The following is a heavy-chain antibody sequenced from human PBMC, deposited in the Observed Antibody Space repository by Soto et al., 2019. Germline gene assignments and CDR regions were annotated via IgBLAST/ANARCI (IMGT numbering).Heavy chain of an antibody. Sequence: GGSLRLPCAASGFTFSSYAMNWVRQAPGKGLEWVSAISGSGGSTYYADSVKGRFTISRDNSKNTLYLQMNSLRAEDTAVYYCWGVVVVSTASSNWIDPWGQGTLVTVSS. CDR3: WGVVVVSTASSNWIDP. D-gene: IGHD2-2*01. V-gene: IGHV3-23*01. J-gene: IGHJ5*02. CDR1: GFTFSSYA. CDR2: ISGSGGST.